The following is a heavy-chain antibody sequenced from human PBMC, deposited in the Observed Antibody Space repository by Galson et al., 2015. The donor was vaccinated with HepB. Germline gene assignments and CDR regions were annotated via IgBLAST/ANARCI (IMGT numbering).Heavy chain of an antibody. CDR1: GYIFTTYD. J-gene: IGHJ4*02. CDR3: TGVSAWSHFDY. CDR2: TKPNSGSA. D-gene: IGHD6-19*01. V-gene: IGHV1-8*01. Sequence: SVKVSCKASGYIFTTYDINWVRQASGQGLEWMGWTKPNSGSAGYAQKFQGRVTLTRDTSTNTAYMELSSLRSDDTAVYYCTGVSAWSHFDYWGQGTLVTVPP.